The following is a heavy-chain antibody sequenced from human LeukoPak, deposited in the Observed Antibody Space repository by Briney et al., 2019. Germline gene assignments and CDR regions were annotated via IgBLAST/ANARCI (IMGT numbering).Heavy chain of an antibody. CDR2: ISAYNGNT. CDR3: AGDRASPYGSSSAFDWFDP. D-gene: IGHD6-6*01. Sequence: GASVKVSCKASGYTFTSYGISWVRQAPGQGLEWMGWISAYNGNTNYAQKLQGRVTMTTDTSTSTAYMELRSLRSDDTAVYYCAGDRASPYGSSSAFDWFDPWGQGTLVTVSS. CDR1: GYTFTSYG. V-gene: IGHV1-18*01. J-gene: IGHJ5*02.